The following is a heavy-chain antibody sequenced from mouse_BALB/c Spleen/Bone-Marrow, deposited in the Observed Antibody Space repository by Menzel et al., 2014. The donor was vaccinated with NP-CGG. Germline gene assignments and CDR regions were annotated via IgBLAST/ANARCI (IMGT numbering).Heavy chain of an antibody. Sequence: QVQLQQPGPGLVAPSQSLSITCTVSGFSLTGYGVNWVRQPPGKGLEWLGMIWGDGRTDYNSALKSRLSISKDNSKSQVFLKMNSLQTDDTARYYCARHYGSNYYAMDYWGQGTSVTVSP. CDR1: GFSLTGYG. V-gene: IGHV2-6-7*01. CDR2: IWGDGRT. J-gene: IGHJ4*01. D-gene: IGHD1-1*01. CDR3: ARHYGSNYYAMDY.